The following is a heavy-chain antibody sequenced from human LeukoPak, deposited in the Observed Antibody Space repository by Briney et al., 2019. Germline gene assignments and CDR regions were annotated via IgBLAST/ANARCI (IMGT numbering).Heavy chain of an antibody. J-gene: IGHJ3*02. CDR2: ISGDAGTT. CDR1: GFTFSSNS. CDR3: AKGGGNEFDI. Sequence: GGSLRLSCAASGFTFSSNSMSWVRQAPGKGLEWVSTISGDAGTTYYADSVKGRFTISRDNSKNTLYLQMNSLRAEDTAVYYCAKGGGNEFDIWGQGTLVTVSS. V-gene: IGHV3-23*01. D-gene: IGHD3-16*01.